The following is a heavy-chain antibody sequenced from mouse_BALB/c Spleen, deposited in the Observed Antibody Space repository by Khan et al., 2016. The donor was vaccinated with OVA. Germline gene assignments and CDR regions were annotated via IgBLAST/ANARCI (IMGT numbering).Heavy chain of an antibody. Sequence: DVQLVESGGGLVQPGGSLKLSCAASGFTFSSYGMSWVRQTPDKRLELVATINSNGGSTYYPDSVKGRFTISRDNAKNTLYLQMSSLKSEDTAMYYCARMARTIYWGQGTTLTVSS. J-gene: IGHJ2*01. V-gene: IGHV5-6-3*01. CDR3: ARMARTIY. CDR2: INSNGGST. CDR1: GFTFSSYG.